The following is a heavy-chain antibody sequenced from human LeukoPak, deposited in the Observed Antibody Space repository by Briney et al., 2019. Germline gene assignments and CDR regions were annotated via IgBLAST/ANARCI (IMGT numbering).Heavy chain of an antibody. V-gene: IGHV1-18*01. Sequence: ASVKVSFKASGYTFTIYGISWVRQAPGQGRERMGWISAYNGNTNYAQKLQGRVTMTTDTSTSTAYMELRSLRSDDTAVYYCAREGEWFGELLPPGFDYWGQGTLVTVSS. J-gene: IGHJ4*02. CDR1: GYTFTIYG. CDR2: ISAYNGNT. D-gene: IGHD3-10*01. CDR3: AREGEWFGELLPPGFDY.